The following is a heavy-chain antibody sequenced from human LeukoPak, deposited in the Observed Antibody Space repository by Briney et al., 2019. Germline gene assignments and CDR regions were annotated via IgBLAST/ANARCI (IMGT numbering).Heavy chain of an antibody. CDR1: GFTFSSYW. Sequence: PGGSLRLSCAASGFTFSSYWMSWVRQAPGKGLEWVANINQDGGEKYHVDSVRGRFTISRDNAKNSLYLQMNSLRAEDTAVYYCARDRDRGWFDPWGQGTLVTVSS. V-gene: IGHV3-7*04. CDR3: ARDRDRGWFDP. J-gene: IGHJ5*02. CDR2: INQDGGEK.